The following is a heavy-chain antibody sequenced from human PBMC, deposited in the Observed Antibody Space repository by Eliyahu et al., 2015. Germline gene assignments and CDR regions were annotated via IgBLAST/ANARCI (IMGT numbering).Heavy chain of an antibody. CDR1: GFXFSRYS. Sequence: EVQLVESGGGLVQPGGSLRLSCAASGFXFSRYSMNWVRQAPGKGLEWVSYISGSSSTIYYADSVKGRFTISRDNAKNSLYLQMNSPRAEDTAVYYCARESYCGGDCYVVDIWGQGTMVTVSS. CDR2: ISGSSSTI. J-gene: IGHJ3*02. D-gene: IGHD2-21*02. CDR3: ARESYCGGDCYVVDI. V-gene: IGHV3-48*01.